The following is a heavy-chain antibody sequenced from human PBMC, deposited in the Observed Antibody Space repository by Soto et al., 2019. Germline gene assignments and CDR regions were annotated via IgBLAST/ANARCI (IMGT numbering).Heavy chain of an antibody. V-gene: IGHV3-23*01. Sequence: GGSLRLSCTASGFTLQNYAMPWVRQAPGKGLEWVSTLIGGHYGTAYSYSVKGRFTVSRDNSKNCLYLQMNSLGVEDTAMYFCAKGKSTGDIDWFDPWGQGSLVTVSS. CDR3: AKGKSTGDIDWFDP. CDR2: LIGGHYGT. CDR1: GFTLQNYA. D-gene: IGHD3-10*01. J-gene: IGHJ5*02.